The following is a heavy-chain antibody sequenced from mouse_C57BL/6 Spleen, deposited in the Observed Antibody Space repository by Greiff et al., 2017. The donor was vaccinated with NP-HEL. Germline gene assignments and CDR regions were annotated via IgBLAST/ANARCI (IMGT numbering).Heavy chain of an antibody. J-gene: IGHJ4*01. V-gene: IGHV1-26*01. Sequence: EVQLQQSGPELVKPGASVKISCKASGYTFTDYYMNWVKQSHGKSLEWIGDINPNNGGTSYNQKFKGKATLTVDKSSSTAYMELRSLTSEDSAVYYCARGGADSGAMDYWGQGTSVTVSS. CDR3: ARGGADSGAMDY. D-gene: IGHD3-1*01. CDR2: INPNNGGT. CDR1: GYTFTDYY.